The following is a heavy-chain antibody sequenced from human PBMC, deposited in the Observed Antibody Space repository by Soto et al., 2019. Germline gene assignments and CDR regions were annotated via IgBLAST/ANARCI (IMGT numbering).Heavy chain of an antibody. J-gene: IGHJ6*02. D-gene: IGHD6-13*01. CDR3: AKDIEASIAAAGVYYYYGMDV. CDR1: GFTFDDYT. V-gene: IGHV3-43*01. CDR2: ISWDGGST. Sequence: GGSLRLSCAASGFTFDDYTMHWVRQAPGKGLEWVSLISWDGGSTYYADSVKGRFTISRDNSKNSLYLQMNSLRTEDTALYYCAKDIEASIAAAGVYYYYGMDVWGQGTTVTVSS.